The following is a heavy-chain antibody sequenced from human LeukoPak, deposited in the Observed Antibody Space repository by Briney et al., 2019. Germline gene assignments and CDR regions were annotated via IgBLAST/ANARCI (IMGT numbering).Heavy chain of an antibody. CDR3: ARDHRATIDY. CDR2: ISYDGSNK. J-gene: IGHJ4*02. CDR1: GFTFSSYA. Sequence: GGSLRLSCAASGFTFSSYAMHWVRQAPGKGLEWVAVISYDGSNKYYADSVKGRFTISSDNSKNTLYLQMNSLRAEDTAVYYCARDHRATIDYWGQGTLVTVSS. D-gene: IGHD1-26*01. V-gene: IGHV3-30-3*01.